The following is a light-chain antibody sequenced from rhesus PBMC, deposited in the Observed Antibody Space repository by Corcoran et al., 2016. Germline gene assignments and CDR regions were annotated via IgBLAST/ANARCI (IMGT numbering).Light chain of an antibody. V-gene: IGKV1-22*01. CDR2: KAS. Sequence: DIQMTQSPSSLSASVGDTVTITCRASQGISSWLAWYQQKPGNAPKLLIYKASSLQSGVPSRLSGSGSGTDFTLIISSLQSEDFGTYYCQQYTSRPPTFGQGTKVEIK. CDR1: QGISSW. CDR3: QQYTSRPPT. J-gene: IGKJ1*01.